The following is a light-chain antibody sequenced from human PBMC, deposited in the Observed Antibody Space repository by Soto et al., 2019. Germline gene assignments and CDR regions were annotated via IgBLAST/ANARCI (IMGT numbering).Light chain of an antibody. CDR3: QQYNNWPPIT. CDR2: GAY. J-gene: IGKJ5*01. Sequence: EIEMTQSPAPPPVSPGERATLSCRASQSVSSNLAWYQQKPGQAPRLILYGAYTRATGIPARFSGSGSGTEFTLTISSLQSEDFAVYYCQQYNNWPPITFGQGTRLEIK. CDR1: QSVSSN. V-gene: IGKV3-15*01.